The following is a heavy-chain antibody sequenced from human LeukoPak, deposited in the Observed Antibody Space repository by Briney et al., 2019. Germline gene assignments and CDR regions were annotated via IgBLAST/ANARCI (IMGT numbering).Heavy chain of an antibody. CDR1: GYTFSSYG. CDR3: ARDQDYYVNYGMDV. D-gene: IGHD3-10*02. V-gene: IGHV1-18*01. Sequence: APVKVSCKASGYTFSSYGISWVRQAPGQGLEWMGWISAYNGNTNYVQKLQGRVTMTTDTSTSTAYMELRSLRSDDTAVYYCARDQDYYVNYGMDVWGQGTTVTVSS. J-gene: IGHJ6*02. CDR2: ISAYNGNT.